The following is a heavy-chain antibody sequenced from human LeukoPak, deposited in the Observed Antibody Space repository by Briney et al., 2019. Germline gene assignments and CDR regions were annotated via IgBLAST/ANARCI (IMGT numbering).Heavy chain of an antibody. J-gene: IGHJ6*02. CDR2: IGTAGDT. V-gene: IGHV3-13*01. Sequence: GGSLGLSCAASGFTFSSYDMHWVRQATGKGLEWVSAIGTAGDTYYPGSVKGRFTISRENAKNSLYLQMNSLRAGDTAVYYCARWRYCSSTSCPRTGMDVWGQGTTVTVSS. CDR1: GFTFSSYD. D-gene: IGHD2-2*01. CDR3: ARWRYCSSTSCPRTGMDV.